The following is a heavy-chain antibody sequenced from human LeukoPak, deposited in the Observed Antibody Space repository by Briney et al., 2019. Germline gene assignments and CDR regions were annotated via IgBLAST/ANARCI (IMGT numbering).Heavy chain of an antibody. CDR1: GYSISSDDY. Sequence: PSETLSLTCAVSGYSISSDDYWVWIRQPPGQGLEWTGGIYHSGSTYYNPSLKSRVTMSVDTSKNQFSLKLSSVTAADTAVYYCARGGYCSGGSCYGGGFDYWGQGILVTVSS. CDR2: IYHSGST. J-gene: IGHJ4*02. V-gene: IGHV4-38-2*01. CDR3: ARGGYCSGGSCYGGGFDY. D-gene: IGHD2-15*01.